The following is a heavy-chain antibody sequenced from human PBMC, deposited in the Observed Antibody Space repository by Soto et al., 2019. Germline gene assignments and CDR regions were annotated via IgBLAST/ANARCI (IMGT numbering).Heavy chain of an antibody. CDR1: GRTFSSYA. CDR3: ARSNRDIVVVPAAYEAYYYYGMDV. J-gene: IGHJ6*02. Sequence: GAPVKVSCKASGRTFSSYAISSVRQAPGQGLEWMVEIIPIFGTANYAQKFKGRVTITADESTSTAYMELSGLRSEDTSVYYCARSNRDIVVVPAAYEAYYYYGMDVWGQGTTVTVSS. V-gene: IGHV1-69*13. D-gene: IGHD2-2*01. CDR2: IIPIFGTA.